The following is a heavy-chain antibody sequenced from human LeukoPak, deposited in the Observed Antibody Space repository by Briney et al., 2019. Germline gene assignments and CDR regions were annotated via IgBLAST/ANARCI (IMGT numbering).Heavy chain of an antibody. CDR1: GFTFSTYG. J-gene: IGHJ4*02. V-gene: IGHV3-30*02. CDR2: IRYDGTEG. Sequence: GGSLRLSCVTSGFTFSTYGMHWVRQAPGKGLDWVAFIRYDGTEGYYADSVKDRFTVSRDNSKNTLYLQMNSLRAEDTAVYYCAKVTSGWYAFDYWGQGTLVTVSS. D-gene: IGHD6-19*01. CDR3: AKVTSGWYAFDY.